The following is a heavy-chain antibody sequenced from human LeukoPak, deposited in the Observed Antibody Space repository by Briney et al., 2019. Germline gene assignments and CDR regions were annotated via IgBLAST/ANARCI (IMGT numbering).Heavy chain of an antibody. CDR1: GFTFSSYG. CDR2: IRYDGSNK. CDR3: AKLEKGMARGLDAFDI. V-gene: IGHV3-30*02. D-gene: IGHD3-10*01. Sequence: GGSLRLSCAASGFTFSSYGMHWVRQAPGKGLEWVAFIRYDGSNKYYADSVKGRFTISRDNSKNTLYLQMNSLRAEDTAVYYCAKLEKGMARGLDAFDIWGQGTMVTVSS. J-gene: IGHJ3*02.